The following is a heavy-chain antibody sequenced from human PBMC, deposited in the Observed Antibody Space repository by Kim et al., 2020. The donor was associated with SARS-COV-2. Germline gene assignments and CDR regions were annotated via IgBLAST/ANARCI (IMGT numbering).Heavy chain of an antibody. J-gene: IGHJ4*02. D-gene: IGHD3-16*01. CDR3: AKGWGVDN. CDR1: GFTFSTHY. CDR2: IKEDASDE. Sequence: VGSLRLSCEASGFTFSTHYMSWVRQAPGKGLEWVANIKEDASDESYADTVKGRFTISRDNARNSLYLQMNNLRVEDTAVYYCAKGWGVDNWGQGTLVTVS. V-gene: IGHV3-7*01.